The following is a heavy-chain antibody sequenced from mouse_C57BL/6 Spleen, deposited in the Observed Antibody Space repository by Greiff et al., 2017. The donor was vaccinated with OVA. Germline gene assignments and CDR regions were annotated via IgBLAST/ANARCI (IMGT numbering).Heavy chain of an antibody. Sequence: QVQLQPPWAELVRPGSSVKLSCKASGYTFTSYWMAWVKQRPGQGLEWIGNIYPSDSETHYNQKFKDKATLTVDKSSSTAYMQLSSLTSEDAAVYYCARHYGSSYDYWGQGTTLTVSS. CDR1: GYTFTSYW. V-gene: IGHV1-61*01. CDR3: ARHYGSSYDY. J-gene: IGHJ2*01. CDR2: IYPSDSET. D-gene: IGHD1-1*01.